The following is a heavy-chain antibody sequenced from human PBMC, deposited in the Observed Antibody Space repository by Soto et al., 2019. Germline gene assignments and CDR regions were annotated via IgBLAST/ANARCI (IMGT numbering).Heavy chain of an antibody. Sequence: SETLSLTCSVSGGSISSVGHYWTWIRQQPGKGLEWIGYIYYSGSTDYNPSLKSRVTISVDRSKNQFSLNLSSVTAADTAIYYCARESGGYGSSTRYGLGVWGQGTTVTVSS. V-gene: IGHV4-31*03. J-gene: IGHJ6*02. D-gene: IGHD6-25*01. CDR2: IYYSGST. CDR3: ARESGGYGSSTRYGLGV. CDR1: GGSISSVGHY.